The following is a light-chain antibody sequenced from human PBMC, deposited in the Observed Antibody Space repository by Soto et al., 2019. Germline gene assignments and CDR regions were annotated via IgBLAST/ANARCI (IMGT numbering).Light chain of an antibody. CDR2: GVS. Sequence: EIVFTQSPGPLSLSPGERATLSCRASQSVSSNYLAWYQQIPGQAPRLLIYGVSSRAAGIPDRFSGSGSGTDFTLTINRLEPEDFAVYYCQQYHNTPITFGQGTRLE. J-gene: IGKJ5*01. CDR3: QQYHNTPIT. V-gene: IGKV3-20*01. CDR1: QSVSSNY.